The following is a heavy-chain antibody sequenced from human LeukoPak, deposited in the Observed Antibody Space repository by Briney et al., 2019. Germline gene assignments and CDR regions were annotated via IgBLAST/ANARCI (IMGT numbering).Heavy chain of an antibody. J-gene: IGHJ4*02. D-gene: IGHD6-13*01. CDR3: AKEPPLYSSSWDPYFDY. V-gene: IGHV3-23*01. CDR1: GFTFSSYA. Sequence: GGSLRLSCAASGFTFSSYAMSWVRQAPGKGLEWVSAISGSGGSTYYADSVKGRFTISRDNSKNTLYLQMNSLRAEDTAVYYCAKEPPLYSSSWDPYFDYWGQGTLVTVSS. CDR2: ISGSGGST.